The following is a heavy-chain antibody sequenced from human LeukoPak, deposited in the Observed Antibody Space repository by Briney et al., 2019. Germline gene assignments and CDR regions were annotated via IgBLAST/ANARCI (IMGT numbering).Heavy chain of an antibody. J-gene: IGHJ1*01. CDR3: AKVDGPELWLVPGYFQH. CDR1: GFTFSTYG. CDR2: IHYDGSNK. Sequence: GGSLRLSCAASGFTFSTYGMHWVRQAPGKGLEWVSFIHYDGSNKYYVDSVKGRFTISRDNSKNMVYLQMNSLRAQDTAVYYCAKVDGPELWLVPGYFQHWVQGTLVTVSS. D-gene: IGHD6-19*01. V-gene: IGHV3-30*02.